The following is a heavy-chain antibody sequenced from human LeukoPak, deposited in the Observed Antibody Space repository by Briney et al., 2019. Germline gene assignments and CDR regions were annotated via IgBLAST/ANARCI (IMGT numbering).Heavy chain of an antibody. CDR3: ARGTGDYGGLYYYGMDV. J-gene: IGHJ6*02. Sequence: GGSLRLSCAASGFTVSSNYMSWVRQALGKGLERVSIIYSGGSLYYADSVKGRFTISTHNSKNTLYLQMNSLRAEDTAVYYCARGTGDYGGLYYYGMDVWGQGTTVTVSS. D-gene: IGHD4-17*01. CDR2: IYSGGSL. CDR1: GFTVSSNY. V-gene: IGHV3-53*04.